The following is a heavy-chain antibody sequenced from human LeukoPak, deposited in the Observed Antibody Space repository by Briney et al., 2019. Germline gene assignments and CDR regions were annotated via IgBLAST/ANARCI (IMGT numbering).Heavy chain of an antibody. CDR3: ARLRPLYYYGSGGYYYMDV. CDR2: IYYSGST. V-gene: IGHV4-39*07. J-gene: IGHJ6*03. CDR1: GGSISSNTYY. D-gene: IGHD3-10*01. Sequence: SETLSLTCTVSGGSISSNTYYWGWIRQPPGKGLEWIGSIYYSGSTYYNPSLKSRVTISVDTSKNQFSLKLSSVTAADTAVCYCARLRPLYYYGSGGYYYMDVWGKGTTVTISS.